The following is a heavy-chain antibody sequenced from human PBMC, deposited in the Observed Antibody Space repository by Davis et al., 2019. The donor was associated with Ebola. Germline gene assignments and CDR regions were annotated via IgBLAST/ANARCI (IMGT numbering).Heavy chain of an antibody. CDR1: GFTFSDYY. Sequence: GESLKISCAASGFTFSDYYMTWIRRAPGKGLEWISHISGSGKTIYTADSLRGRFSISRDNAGNSLHLQMDSLRAEDTAVYYYARDSIGCRSGHCGYYFDYWGLGTLVTVSS. D-gene: IGHD2-21*02. V-gene: IGHV3-11*01. CDR2: ISGSGKTI. CDR3: ARDSIGCRSGHCGYYFDY. J-gene: IGHJ4*02.